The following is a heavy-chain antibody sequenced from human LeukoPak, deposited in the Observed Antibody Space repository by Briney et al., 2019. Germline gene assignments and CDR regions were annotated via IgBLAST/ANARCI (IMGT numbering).Heavy chain of an antibody. CDR1: DDSISVYY. Sequence: SETLSLTCTVSDDSISVYYRGWIRLPPGKGLEWIGYIHNSGTSTYNLSLKSRVTISADTSKNQFSLKLNSMTTADTAVYYCTRGAGWLIDYWGQGILVTVPS. D-gene: IGHD3-16*01. J-gene: IGHJ4*02. CDR2: IHNSGTS. CDR3: TRGAGWLIDY. V-gene: IGHV4-59*01.